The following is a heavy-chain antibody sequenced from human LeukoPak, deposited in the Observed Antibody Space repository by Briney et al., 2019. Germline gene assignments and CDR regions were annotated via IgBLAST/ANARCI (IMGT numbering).Heavy chain of an antibody. Sequence: GGSLRLSCAASGFTFSSYGMHWVRQAPGKGLEWVAFIRYDGSNKYYADSVKGRFTISRDNSKNTLYLQMNSLRAEDTAVYYCARGVTIFGVPSDAFDIWGQGTVVTVSS. V-gene: IGHV3-30*02. CDR3: ARGVTIFGVPSDAFDI. J-gene: IGHJ3*02. CDR2: IRYDGSNK. CDR1: GFTFSSYG. D-gene: IGHD3-3*01.